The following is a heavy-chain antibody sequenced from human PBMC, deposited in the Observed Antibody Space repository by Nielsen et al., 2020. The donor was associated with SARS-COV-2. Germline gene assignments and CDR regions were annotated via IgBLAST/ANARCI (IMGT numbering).Heavy chain of an antibody. V-gene: IGHV3-30*12. CDR2: ISYDGSFD. D-gene: IGHD1-26*01. CDR3: SREGDSPHLDV. Sequence: GESLKISCATSRFRFRGYGMHWVRQAPGKGLEWVAVISYDGSFDKYGGAVKGRFTISRDNSKNTLYLQMDNLRVEDTAVYYCSREGDSPHLDVWGQGALVTVSS. CDR1: RFRFRGYG. J-gene: IGHJ4*02.